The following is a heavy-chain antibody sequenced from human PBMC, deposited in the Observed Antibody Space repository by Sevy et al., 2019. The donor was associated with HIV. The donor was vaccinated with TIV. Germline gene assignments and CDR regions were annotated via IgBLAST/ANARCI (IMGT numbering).Heavy chain of an antibody. Sequence: GGSLRLSCAASGFTFSNAWMSWVRQAPGKGLEWVGRIKRKTDGGTTDYAAPVKGRLTISRDDSKNTLYLQMNSLKTEDTAVYYCTTDTGDYIPRVGWGQGTLVTVSS. CDR1: GFTFSNAW. CDR3: TTDTGDYIPRVG. V-gene: IGHV3-15*01. J-gene: IGHJ4*02. CDR2: IKRKTDGGTT. D-gene: IGHD4-17*01.